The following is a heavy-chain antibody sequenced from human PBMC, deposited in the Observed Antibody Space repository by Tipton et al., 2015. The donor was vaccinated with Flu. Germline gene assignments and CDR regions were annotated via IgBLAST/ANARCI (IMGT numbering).Heavy chain of an antibody. CDR2: ISRSGST. Sequence: TLSLTCAVSGDSISSDYYWGWIRQFPGKGLEWIGSISRSGSTNYNTSLKTRVTISIDTSKNQFSLKLSSVSAADTAVYYCVKPAVDGIPRYALDIWGLGTKVTVSS. J-gene: IGHJ3*02. CDR1: GDSISSDYY. D-gene: IGHD6-19*01. V-gene: IGHV4-38-2*01. CDR3: VKPAVDGIPRYALDI.